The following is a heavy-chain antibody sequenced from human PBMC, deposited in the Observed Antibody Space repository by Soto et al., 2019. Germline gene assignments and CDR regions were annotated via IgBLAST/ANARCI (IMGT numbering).Heavy chain of an antibody. Sequence: ASVKVSCKASGCTFTSYGISWVRQAPGQGLEWMGWISAYNGNTNYAQKLQGRVTMTTDTSTSTAYMELRSLRSDDTAVYYCARAPYDILTGYGHNWFDPWGQGTLVTSPQ. D-gene: IGHD3-9*01. CDR2: ISAYNGNT. V-gene: IGHV1-18*01. J-gene: IGHJ5*02. CDR3: ARAPYDILTGYGHNWFDP. CDR1: GCTFTSYG.